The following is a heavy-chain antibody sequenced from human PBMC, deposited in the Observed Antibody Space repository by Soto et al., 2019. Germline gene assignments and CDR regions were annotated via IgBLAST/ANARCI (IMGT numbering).Heavy chain of an antibody. J-gene: IGHJ4*02. Sequence: GGSLRLSCAASGFTFSSYVMSWVRQAPGKGLEWVSAISGSGGSTYYADSVKGRFTISRDNSKNTLYLQMNSLRAEDTAVYYCAKVSRKNYGDSNYFDYWGQGTLVTVSS. CDR2: ISGSGGST. V-gene: IGHV3-23*01. D-gene: IGHD4-17*01. CDR3: AKVSRKNYGDSNYFDY. CDR1: GFTFSSYV.